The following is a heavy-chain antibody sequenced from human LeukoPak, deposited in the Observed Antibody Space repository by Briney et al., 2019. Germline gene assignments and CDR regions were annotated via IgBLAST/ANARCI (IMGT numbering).Heavy chain of an antibody. Sequence: PGGSLRLSCAASGFTFSSYAVTWVRQAPGKGLEWVSGISGSGGSTYYADSVKGRFTISRDNSKNTLYLQMNSLRVEDTAVYFCAKLLNEGTTYDHWGQGALVTVSS. CDR3: AKLLNEGTTYDH. CDR1: GFTFSSYA. D-gene: IGHD1-1*01. CDR2: ISGSGGST. J-gene: IGHJ4*02. V-gene: IGHV3-23*01.